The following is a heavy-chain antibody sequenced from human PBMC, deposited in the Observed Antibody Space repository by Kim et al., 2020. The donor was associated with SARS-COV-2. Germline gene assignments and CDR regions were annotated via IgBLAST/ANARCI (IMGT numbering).Heavy chain of an antibody. V-gene: IGHV4-31*03. Sequence: SETLSLTCTVSGGSISSGCYYWSRLRPHPGKGLEWVGYIYYSGSTYYNQSLKSRVTISVDTSKNQFSLKLSSVTAADTAVYYCASVPGSGSSNNWFDPWG. CDR1: GGSISSGCYY. CDR2: IYYSGST. D-gene: IGHD3-10*01. J-gene: IGHJ5*02. CDR3: ASVPGSGSSNNWFDP.